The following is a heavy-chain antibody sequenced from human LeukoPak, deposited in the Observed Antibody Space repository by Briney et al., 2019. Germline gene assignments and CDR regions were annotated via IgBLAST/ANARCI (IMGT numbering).Heavy chain of an antibody. Sequence: GGSLRLSCAASGFTFSDYYMSWIRQAPGKGLEWVSYISSSGSTIYYADSVKGRFTISRDNAKNSLYLQTNSLRAEDTAVYYCAREMWRGFVDYWGQGTLVTVSS. CDR3: AREMWRGFVDY. CDR1: GFTFSDYY. V-gene: IGHV3-11*01. CDR2: ISSSGSTI. J-gene: IGHJ4*02. D-gene: IGHD3-3*01.